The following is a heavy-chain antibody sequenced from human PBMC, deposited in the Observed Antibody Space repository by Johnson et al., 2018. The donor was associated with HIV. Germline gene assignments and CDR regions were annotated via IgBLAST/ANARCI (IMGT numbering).Heavy chain of an antibody. J-gene: IGHJ3*02. CDR3: AREALYGGKKGEAFDI. Sequence: EVQLVESGGGLVQPGGSLRLSCAVSGFTVSSNYMNWVRQAPGKGLEWVSVIYSGGSTYYADSVKGRFTVSRDNSKNTLYLQMNSLRAEDTAVYFCAREALYGGKKGEAFDIWGQGTMVTVSS. V-gene: IGHV3-66*02. CDR1: GFTVSSNY. D-gene: IGHD4/OR15-4a*01. CDR2: IYSGGST.